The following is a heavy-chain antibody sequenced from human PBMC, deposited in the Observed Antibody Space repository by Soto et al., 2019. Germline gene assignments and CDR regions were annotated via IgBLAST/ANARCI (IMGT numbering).Heavy chain of an antibody. V-gene: IGHV3-73*02. CDR2: IRSKANNYAT. CDR3: TRDYYDSSGYYAPHDY. D-gene: IGHD3-22*01. CDR1: GFTFSGSA. Sequence: EVQLVESGGGLVQPGGSLELSCAASGFTFSGSALHWVRQASGKGLEWVGRIRSKANNYATAYAASVKGRFTFSRDDSKNTAYLQMNSLKTEDTAVYYCTRDYYDSSGYYAPHDYWGQGTLVTVSS. J-gene: IGHJ4*02.